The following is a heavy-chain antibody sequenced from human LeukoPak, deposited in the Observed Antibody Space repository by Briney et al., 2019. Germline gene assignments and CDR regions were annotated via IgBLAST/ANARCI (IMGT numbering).Heavy chain of an antibody. J-gene: IGHJ4*02. Sequence: PGGSLRLSCAASGFTFSSYGMHWVRQAPGKGLEWVAVISYDGSNKYYADSVKGRFTISRDNSKNTLYLQMNSLRAEDTAVYYCAKDPGSDILTGYYDYWGQGTLVTASS. CDR3: AKDPGSDILTGYYDY. CDR1: GFTFSSYG. D-gene: IGHD3-9*01. V-gene: IGHV3-30*18. CDR2: ISYDGSNK.